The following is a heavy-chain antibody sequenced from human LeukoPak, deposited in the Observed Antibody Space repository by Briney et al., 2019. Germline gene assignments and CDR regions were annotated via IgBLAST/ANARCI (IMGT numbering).Heavy chain of an antibody. CDR1: GGSFSGYY. J-gene: IGHJ4*02. Sequence: SETLSLTCAVYGGSFSGYYWSWIRQPPGKGLEWIGEINHSGSTNYNPSLKSRVTISVDTSKNQFSLKLSSVTAADTAVYYCARAASWLLRTFDYWGQGTLVTVSS. V-gene: IGHV4-34*01. CDR3: ARAASWLLRTFDY. D-gene: IGHD3-22*01. CDR2: INHSGST.